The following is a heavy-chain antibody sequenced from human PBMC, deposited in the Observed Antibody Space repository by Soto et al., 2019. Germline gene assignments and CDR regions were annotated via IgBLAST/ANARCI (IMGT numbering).Heavy chain of an antibody. CDR3: ASGYCSGGSFRYSRNLGY. Sequence: EVQLVESGGGLVQPGRSLRLSCAASGFTFDDYAMHWVRQAPGKGLEWVSDISWNSGSIGYADSVKGRFTISRDNAKNSLYLQMNSLRAEDTALYYCASGYCSGGSFRYSRNLGYWGQGTLVTVSS. CDR1: GFTFDDYA. V-gene: IGHV3-9*01. D-gene: IGHD2-15*01. J-gene: IGHJ4*02. CDR2: ISWNSGSI.